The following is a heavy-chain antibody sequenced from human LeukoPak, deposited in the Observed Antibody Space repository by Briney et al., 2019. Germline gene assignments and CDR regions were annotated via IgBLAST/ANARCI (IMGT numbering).Heavy chain of an antibody. CDR1: GGSISSSGYY. V-gene: IGHV4-39*07. Sequence: SETLSLTYTVSGGSISSSGYYWGWIRQPPGKGLEWIGGMYYSGSTYYNPSLKRRVTISVDTSKNQCSLELSSVTAADTAVYYCAKRVSYCSGGSCYANNWFDPWGQGTLVTVSS. J-gene: IGHJ5*02. D-gene: IGHD2-15*01. CDR2: MYYSGST. CDR3: AKRVSYCSGGSCYANNWFDP.